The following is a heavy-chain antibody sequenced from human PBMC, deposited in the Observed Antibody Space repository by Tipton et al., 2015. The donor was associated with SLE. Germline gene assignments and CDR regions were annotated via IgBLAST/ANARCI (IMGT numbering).Heavy chain of an antibody. J-gene: IGHJ4*02. CDR2: IYYSGST. CDR3: ARGGSGYYTGFGY. Sequence: TLSLTCTVSGGSISSGGYYWSWIRQHPGKGLEWIGYIYYSGSTYYNPSPKSRVTISVDTSKNQFSLKLSSVTAADTAVYYCARGGSGYYTGFGYWGQGTLVTVSS. CDR1: GGSISSGGYY. D-gene: IGHD3-3*01. V-gene: IGHV4-31*03.